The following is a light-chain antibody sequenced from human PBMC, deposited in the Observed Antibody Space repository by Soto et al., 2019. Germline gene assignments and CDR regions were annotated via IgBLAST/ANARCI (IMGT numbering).Light chain of an antibody. V-gene: IGLV2-23*01. CDR3: CSYAGSSTYV. CDR1: SSDVGSYHL. Sequence: QSVLTQPASGCRSPGQSITISCTGTSSDVGSYHLVSWYQQHPGKAPKLMIYESSKRPSGVSNRFSGSKSGNTASLTISGLQAEDEADYYCCSYAGSSTYVFGTGTKVTVL. J-gene: IGLJ1*01. CDR2: ESS.